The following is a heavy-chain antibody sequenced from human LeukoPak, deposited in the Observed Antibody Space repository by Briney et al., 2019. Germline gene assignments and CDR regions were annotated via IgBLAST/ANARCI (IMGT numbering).Heavy chain of an antibody. D-gene: IGHD2-15*01. J-gene: IGHJ4*02. V-gene: IGHV4-31*03. CDR2: IYYSGST. CDR3: ARGVYCSGGSCYYFDY. CDR1: GGSISSGGYY. Sequence: SQTLSLTCTVSGGSISSGGYYWSWIRQHPGKGLEWIGYIYYSGSTYYNPSLKSRVTISVDTSKNQFSLKLSSVTAADTAVYYCARGVYCSGGSCYYFDYWGQGTLVTVSS.